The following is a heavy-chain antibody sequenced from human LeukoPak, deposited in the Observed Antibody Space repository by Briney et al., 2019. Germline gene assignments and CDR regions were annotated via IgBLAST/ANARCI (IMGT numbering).Heavy chain of an antibody. D-gene: IGHD6-13*01. Sequence: GGSLRLSCAASGFTFSSYAMSWVRQAPGKGLEWVAVIWYDGSNKYYADSVKGRFTISRDNSKNTLYLQMNSLRAEDTAVYYCARGGYSSSWYLWWYFDLWGRGTLVTVSS. V-gene: IGHV3-33*08. CDR3: ARGGYSSSWYLWWYFDL. J-gene: IGHJ2*01. CDR2: IWYDGSNK. CDR1: GFTFSSYA.